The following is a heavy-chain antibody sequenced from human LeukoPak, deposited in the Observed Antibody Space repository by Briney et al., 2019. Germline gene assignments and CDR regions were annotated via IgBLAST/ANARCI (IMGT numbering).Heavy chain of an antibody. CDR3: AREYYDFWNGYWTTTRAVDY. CDR2: INSDGSST. D-gene: IGHD3-3*01. V-gene: IGHV3-74*01. CDR1: GFTFSSYW. J-gene: IGHJ4*02. Sequence: GGSLRLSCAASGFTFSSYWMHWVRQAPGRGLVWVSRINSDGSSTSYAGSVTGRLTLSRDNAKNTLYLQMNSLRAEDTAVYYCAREYYDFWNGYWTTTRAVDYWGQGTLVTVSS.